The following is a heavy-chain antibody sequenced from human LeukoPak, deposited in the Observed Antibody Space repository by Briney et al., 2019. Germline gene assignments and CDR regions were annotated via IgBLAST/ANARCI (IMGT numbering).Heavy chain of an antibody. CDR2: IWYDGSNK. CDR3: AKDWDSWSGYSAFDI. D-gene: IGHD3-3*01. J-gene: IGHJ3*02. V-gene: IGHV3-33*06. Sequence: PGGSLRLSCAASGFTFSSYGMHWVRQAPGKGLEWVAVIWYDGSNKYYADSVKGRFTISRDNSKNTLYLQMNSLRAVDTAVYYCAKDWDSWSGYSAFDIWGQGTMVTVSS. CDR1: GFTFSSYG.